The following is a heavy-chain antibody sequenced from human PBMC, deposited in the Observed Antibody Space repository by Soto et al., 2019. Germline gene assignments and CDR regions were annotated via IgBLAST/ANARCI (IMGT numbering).Heavy chain of an antibody. CDR2: IYYSGST. D-gene: IGHD3-10*02. V-gene: IGHV4-31*03. CDR1: DGSINSGGYY. CDR3: AREVPVEMATIFGGMIDY. J-gene: IGHJ4*02. Sequence: PSETLSLTCTVSDGSINSGGYYWSWIRQHPGKGLEWIGYIYYSGSTYYNPSLRSRVTISVDTSKNQFSLKLSSVTAADTAVYYCAREVPVEMATIFGGMIDYWGQGTLVTVSS.